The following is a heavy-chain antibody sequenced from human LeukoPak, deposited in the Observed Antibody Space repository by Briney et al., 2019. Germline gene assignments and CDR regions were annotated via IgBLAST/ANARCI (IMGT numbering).Heavy chain of an antibody. J-gene: IGHJ4*02. Sequence: PGGSLGLSCAASRFTVSSNYMNWFRQAPGKGLEWVSVIDAGGSTYYADSVKGRFTISRDNSKNTLYLQMNSLRAEDTAVYYCAKVGSSPVAGTVADYWGQGTLVSVSS. CDR1: RFTVSSNY. D-gene: IGHD6-19*01. CDR2: IDAGGST. CDR3: AKVGSSPVAGTVADY. V-gene: IGHV3-53*01.